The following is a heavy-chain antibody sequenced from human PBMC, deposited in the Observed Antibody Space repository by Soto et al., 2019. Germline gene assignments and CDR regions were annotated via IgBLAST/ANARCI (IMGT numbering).Heavy chain of an antibody. CDR2: ISGSGGST. D-gene: IGHD4-17*01. CDR3: ANKGANYGDYFDY. J-gene: IGHJ4*02. V-gene: IGHV3-23*01. Sequence: GGSLRLSCAASGFTFSSYAMSWVRQAPGKGLEWVSAISGSGGSTYYADSVKGRFTISRDNSKNTLYLQMNSLRAEDTAVYYCANKGANYGDYFDYWGQGTLVTVSS. CDR1: GFTFSSYA.